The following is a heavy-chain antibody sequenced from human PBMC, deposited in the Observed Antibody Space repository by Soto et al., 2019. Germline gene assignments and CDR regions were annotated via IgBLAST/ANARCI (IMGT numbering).Heavy chain of an antibody. D-gene: IGHD1-20*01. CDR2: VIPMHGSK. Sequence: VQLVQSGAEMKKPGSSVRVSCKASGGSFNGYFITWVRQAPGQGLEWVGRVIPMHGSKSHARKFGDRITLTADTLTNTAFLDLRSLQSEDTAVYYCATGITTSGYRRYMDVWGKGTKVTVSS. CDR1: GGSFNGYF. J-gene: IGHJ6*03. CDR3: ATGITTSGYRRYMDV. V-gene: IGHV1-69*08.